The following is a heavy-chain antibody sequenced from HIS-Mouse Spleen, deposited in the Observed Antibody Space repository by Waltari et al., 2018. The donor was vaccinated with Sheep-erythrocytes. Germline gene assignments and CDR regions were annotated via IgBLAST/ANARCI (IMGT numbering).Heavy chain of an antibody. CDR2: VSSSGNTI. V-gene: IGHV3-11*01. D-gene: IGHD6-6*01. Sequence: QVQLVESGGGLVKPGGSLRLSCAASGFSFSDYYMSWIRQAPGKVLGWVSDVSSSGNTIYYADSVKGRFTISRDNAKNSLYLQMNSLRAEDTAVYYCACTSIARVYYFDYWGQGTLVTVSS. J-gene: IGHJ4*02. CDR3: ACTSIARVYYFDY. CDR1: GFSFSDYY.